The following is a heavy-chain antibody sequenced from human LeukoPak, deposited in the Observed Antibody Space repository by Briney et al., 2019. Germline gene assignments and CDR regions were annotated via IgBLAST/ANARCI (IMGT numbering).Heavy chain of an antibody. CDR3: ASGRGYSSSWYGDGAFDI. Sequence: ASVKVSCKASGYTFTANYLHWVRQAPGQGLEWMGWINPNSGTTDYAQNFQGRVTMTRDTSSSTAYMELRSLRSDDTAVYYCASGRGYSSSWYGDGAFDIWGQGTMVTVSS. J-gene: IGHJ3*02. D-gene: IGHD6-13*01. CDR1: GYTFTANY. CDR2: INPNSGTT. V-gene: IGHV1-2*02.